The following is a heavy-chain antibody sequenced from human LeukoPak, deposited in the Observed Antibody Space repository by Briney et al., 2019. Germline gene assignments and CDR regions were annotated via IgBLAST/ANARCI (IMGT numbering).Heavy chain of an antibody. V-gene: IGHV3-48*01. CDR3: ARGSSKYYYMDV. CDR2: ISSSSSTI. J-gene: IGHJ6*03. Sequence: GGSLRLSCAASGFTFSSYSMNWVRQAPGKGLEWVSYISSSSSTIYYADSVKGRFTISRDNAKNSLYLQMNSLRAEDTAVYYCARGSSKYYYMDVWGKGTTVTVSS. CDR1: GFTFSSYS.